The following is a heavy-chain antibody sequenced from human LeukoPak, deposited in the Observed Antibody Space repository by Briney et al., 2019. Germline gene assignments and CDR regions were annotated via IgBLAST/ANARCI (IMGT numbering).Heavy chain of an antibody. V-gene: IGHV3-23*01. CDR3: GKTTTGYSSGRYPGWPVDY. J-gene: IGHJ4*02. CDR1: GFTFGSYA. CDR2: IFGSGGSP. D-gene: IGHD6-19*01. Sequence: GGSLSLSCAASGFTFGSYAMYWVRQAPGKGLEWVSGIFGSGGSPHYADSVKGRFTISRDNSKNTVYLQMNSLRVEDTAVYYCGKTTTGYSSGRYPGWPVDYWGQGTLVTVSS.